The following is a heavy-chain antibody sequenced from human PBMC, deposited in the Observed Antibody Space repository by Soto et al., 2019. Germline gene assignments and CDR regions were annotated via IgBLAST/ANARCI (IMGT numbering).Heavy chain of an antibody. CDR2: TYYRSKWYN. CDR1: GDSVSSNSAA. J-gene: IGHJ6*02. Sequence: TLSLTCAISGDSVSSNSAAWNWIRQSPSRGLEWLGRTYYRSKWYNDYAVSVKSRITINPDTSKNQFSLQLNSVTPEDTAVYYCARGTYYYGSGSYYPPFYYYYGMDVWGQGTTVTVSS. V-gene: IGHV6-1*01. D-gene: IGHD3-10*01. CDR3: ARGTYYYGSGSYYPPFYYYYGMDV.